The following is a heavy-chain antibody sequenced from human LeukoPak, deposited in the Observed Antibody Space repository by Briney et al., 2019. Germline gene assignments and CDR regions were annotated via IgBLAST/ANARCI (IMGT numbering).Heavy chain of an antibody. CDR2: ISYDGSNK. Sequence: PGGSLRLSCAASGFTFSSYGMHWVRQAPGKGLEWVAVISYDGSNKYYADSVKGRLTISRDNSKNTLYLQMNSLRAEDTAVYYCAKDHSVYYYMDVWGKGTTVTVSS. D-gene: IGHD2-21*01. J-gene: IGHJ6*03. CDR1: GFTFSSYG. CDR3: AKDHSVYYYMDV. V-gene: IGHV3-30*18.